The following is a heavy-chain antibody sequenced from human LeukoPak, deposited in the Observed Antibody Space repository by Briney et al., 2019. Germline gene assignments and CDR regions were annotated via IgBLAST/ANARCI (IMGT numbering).Heavy chain of an antibody. CDR3: ARAKIRGYSYGIGY. CDR1: GCTFTSYG. D-gene: IGHD5-18*01. Sequence: GASVKVSCKASGCTFTSYGISWVRQAPGQGLEWMGWISAYNGNTNYAQKLQGRVTMTTDTSTSTAYMELSRLRSDDTAVYYCARAKIRGYSYGIGYWGQGTLVTVSS. V-gene: IGHV1-18*01. CDR2: ISAYNGNT. J-gene: IGHJ4*02.